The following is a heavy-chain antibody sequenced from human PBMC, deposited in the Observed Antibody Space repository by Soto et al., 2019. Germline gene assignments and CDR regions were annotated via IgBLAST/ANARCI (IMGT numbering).Heavy chain of an antibody. CDR2: ITSKRYGGKT. Sequence: GSLRLSCITSGFTFVDYAMIWFRQAPGKGLEWVSFITSKRYGGKTEYAASVKGRFTISRDDSKSVAYLQMNSLRTDDTAVYYCSRLPPNNWGAPLDFWGQGTLVTVSS. CDR3: SRLPPNNWGAPLDF. J-gene: IGHJ4*02. D-gene: IGHD1-26*01. V-gene: IGHV3-49*03. CDR1: GFTFVDYA.